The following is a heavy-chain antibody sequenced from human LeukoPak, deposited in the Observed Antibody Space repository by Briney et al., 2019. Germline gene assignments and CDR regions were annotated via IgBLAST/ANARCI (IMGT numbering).Heavy chain of an antibody. J-gene: IGHJ4*02. CDR3: AKASYGDNYFDY. D-gene: IGHD4-17*01. CDR1: GFTFSSYA. CDR2: IRQDGSGK. V-gene: IGHV3-7*03. Sequence: GGSLRLSCAASGFTFSSYAMSWVRQAPGKGLEWVANIRQDGSGKYYVDSVKGRFTISRDNAKNSLYLQMNSLRAEDTALYYCAKASYGDNYFDYWGQGTLVTVSS.